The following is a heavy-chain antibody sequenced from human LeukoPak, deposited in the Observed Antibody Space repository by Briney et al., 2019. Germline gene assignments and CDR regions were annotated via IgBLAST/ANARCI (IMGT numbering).Heavy chain of an antibody. D-gene: IGHD6-13*01. Sequence: SETLSLTCTVSGGSISSGDYYWSWIRQPPGKGLEWIGYIYYSGSTYYNPSLKSRVTISVDTSKNQFSLKLSSVTAADTAVYYCARLRYSSSWYYYGMDVWGQGTTVTVSS. CDR3: ARLRYSSSWYYYGMDV. V-gene: IGHV4-30-4*01. CDR2: IYYSGST. J-gene: IGHJ6*02. CDR1: GGSISSGDYY.